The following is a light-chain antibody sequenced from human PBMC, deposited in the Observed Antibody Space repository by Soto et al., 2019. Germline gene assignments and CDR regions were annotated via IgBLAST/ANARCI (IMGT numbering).Light chain of an antibody. CDR3: HQYGNLPTLS. CDR2: ETS. Sequence: EIVLTQSPVTLSLSPGERATLSCRASQSVSGSHLAWYQQRPGQAPRLLIYETSTRASGIPDRFSGSGSGTDFTLTISRLEPEDFAVYFCHQYGNLPTLSFGGGTKLDLK. CDR1: QSVSGSH. J-gene: IGKJ4*01. V-gene: IGKV3-20*01.